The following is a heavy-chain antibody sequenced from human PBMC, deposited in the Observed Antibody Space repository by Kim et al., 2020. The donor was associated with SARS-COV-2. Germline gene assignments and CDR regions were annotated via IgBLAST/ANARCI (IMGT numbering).Heavy chain of an antibody. J-gene: IGHJ4*02. Sequence: IANYAQKFQGRVTSTADKATSTAYMELSSLRSEDTAVYYCAAVVPAAMVYWGQGTLVTVSS. D-gene: IGHD2-2*01. V-gene: IGHV1-69*02. CDR2: IA. CDR3: AAVVPAAMVY.